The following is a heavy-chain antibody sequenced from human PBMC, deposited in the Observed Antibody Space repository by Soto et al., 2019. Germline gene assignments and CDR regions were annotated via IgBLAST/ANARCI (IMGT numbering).Heavy chain of an antibody. CDR2: VSASGGSP. CDR1: GFTLNKYA. CDR3: AKDRSSTSCYAFDY. V-gene: IGHV3-23*01. J-gene: IGHJ4*02. Sequence: PGGSLRLSCVASGFTLNKYAMSWVRQAPGKGLEWVSAVSASGGSPYYADSVKGRFTISRDNSRNTLYLQMNSLRAEDTAVYYCAKDRSSTSCYAFDYWGQGTQVTV. D-gene: IGHD2-2*01.